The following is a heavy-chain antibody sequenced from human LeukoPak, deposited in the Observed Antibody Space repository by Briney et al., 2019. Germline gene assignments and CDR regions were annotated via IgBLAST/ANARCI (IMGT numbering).Heavy chain of an antibody. Sequence: SETLSLTCAVYGGSFSGYYWSWIRQPPGKGLEWIGEINHSGSTNYNPSLKSRVTISVDTSKNQFSLKLSSVTAADTAVYYRAAVRYSYGLYYYYGMDVWGQGTTVTVSS. CDR1: GGSFSGYY. V-gene: IGHV4-34*01. CDR2: INHSGST. D-gene: IGHD5-18*01. CDR3: AAVRYSYGLYYYYGMDV. J-gene: IGHJ6*02.